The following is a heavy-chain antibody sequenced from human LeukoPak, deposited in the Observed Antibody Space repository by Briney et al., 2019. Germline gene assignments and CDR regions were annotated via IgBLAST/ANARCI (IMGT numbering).Heavy chain of an antibody. Sequence: ASVKVPCKASGYTFTGYYMHWVRQAPGQGLEWMGRINPNSGGTNYAQKFQGRVTMTRDTSISTAYMELSRLRSDDTAVYYCARDLVVPASYYYYYGMDVWGQGTTVTVSS. CDR1: GYTFTGYY. V-gene: IGHV1-2*06. CDR2: INPNSGGT. CDR3: ARDLVVPASYYYYYGMDV. J-gene: IGHJ6*02. D-gene: IGHD2-2*01.